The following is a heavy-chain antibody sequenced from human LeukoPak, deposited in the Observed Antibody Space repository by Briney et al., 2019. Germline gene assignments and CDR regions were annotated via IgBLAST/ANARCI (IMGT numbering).Heavy chain of an antibody. CDR2: IYYSGST. D-gene: IGHD6-13*01. J-gene: IGHJ5*02. CDR1: GGSFSGYY. Sequence: SETLSLTCAVYGGSFSGYYWSWIRQHPGKGLEWIGYIYYSGSTYYNPSLKSRVTISVDTSKNQFSLKLSSVTAADTAVYYCARETIAAAGPFDPWGQGTLVTVSS. CDR3: ARETIAAAGPFDP. V-gene: IGHV4-31*11.